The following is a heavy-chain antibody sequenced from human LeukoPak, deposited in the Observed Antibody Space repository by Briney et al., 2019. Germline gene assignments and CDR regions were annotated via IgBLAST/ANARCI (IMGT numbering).Heavy chain of an antibody. J-gene: IGHJ6*02. Sequence: GGSLRLSCAASGFTFSSYSMNWVRQAPGKGLEWVSSISSSSSYIYYADSVKGRFTISRDNAKNSLYLQMNRLRAEDTAVYYCARAGILTSYGMDVWGQGTTVTVSS. CDR3: ARAGILTSYGMDV. CDR1: GFTFSSYS. CDR2: ISSSSSYI. V-gene: IGHV3-21*01. D-gene: IGHD3-9*01.